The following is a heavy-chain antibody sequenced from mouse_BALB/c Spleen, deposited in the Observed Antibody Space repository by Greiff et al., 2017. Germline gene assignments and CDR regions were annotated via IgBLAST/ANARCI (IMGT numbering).Heavy chain of an antibody. D-gene: IGHD4-1*02. CDR2: IWGDGST. CDR3: ATTGTSAMDY. J-gene: IGHJ4*01. Sequence: VQVVESGPGLVAPSQSLSITCTVSGFSFTGYGVNWVRQPPGKGLEWLGMIWGDGSTDYNSALKSRLSISTDNSKSQVFLKMNSLQTDDTAMYYCATTGTSAMDYWGQGTSVTVSS. V-gene: IGHV2-6-7*01. CDR1: GFSFTGYG.